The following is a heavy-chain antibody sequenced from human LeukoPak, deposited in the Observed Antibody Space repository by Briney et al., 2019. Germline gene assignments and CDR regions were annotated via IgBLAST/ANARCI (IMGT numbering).Heavy chain of an antibody. CDR3: ARDKLPSPPDYYDSSGYYEGGFDY. CDR2: INSDGSST. J-gene: IGHJ4*02. Sequence: PGGSLRLSCAASGFTSSSYWMHWVGQAPGKGLVWVSRINSDGSSTSYADSVKGRFTISRDNAKNTLYLQMNSLRAEDTAVYYCARDKLPSPPDYYDSSGYYEGGFDYWGQGTLVTVSS. CDR1: GFTSSSYW. V-gene: IGHV3-74*01. D-gene: IGHD3-22*01.